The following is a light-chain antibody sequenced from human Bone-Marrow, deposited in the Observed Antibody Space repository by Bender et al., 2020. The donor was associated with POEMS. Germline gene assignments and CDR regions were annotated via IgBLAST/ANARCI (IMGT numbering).Light chain of an antibody. CDR2: DVS. V-gene: IGLV2-11*01. CDR1: SSDVGAHNF. Sequence: QSALTQPASVSGSPGQSIAISCTGTSSDVGAHNFVSWYQQHPGKAPKLMIYDVSKRPSGVPDRFSGSKSDNTASLTISGLQAEDEADYYCCSYAGSSVLFGGGTKLTVL. J-gene: IGLJ2*01. CDR3: CSYAGSSVL.